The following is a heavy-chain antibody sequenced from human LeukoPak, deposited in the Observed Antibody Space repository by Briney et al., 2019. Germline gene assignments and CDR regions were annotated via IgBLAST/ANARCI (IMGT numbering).Heavy chain of an antibody. Sequence: SETLSLTCTVSGGSINSGSYYWSWIRQPAGKGLEWLGRIYTSGNTSYNPSLKSRVSISVDTSKKQFSLKVNSVTAADTAVYYCARQTGSGLFILPGGQGTLVTVSS. CDR3: ARQTGSGLFILP. CDR2: IYTSGNT. V-gene: IGHV4-61*02. J-gene: IGHJ4*02. CDR1: GGSINSGSYY. D-gene: IGHD3/OR15-3a*01.